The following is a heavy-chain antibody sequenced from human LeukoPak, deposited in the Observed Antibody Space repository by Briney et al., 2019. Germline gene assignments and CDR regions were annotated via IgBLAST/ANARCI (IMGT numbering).Heavy chain of an antibody. CDR3: AKVGDFWSGYCDY. CDR2: ISSYSTYI. J-gene: IGHJ4*02. CDR1: GFSFSDYS. V-gene: IGHV3-21*04. Sequence: GGSLRLSCAASGFSFSDYSMNWVRQAPGKGLEWVSFISSYSTYIYYADSLKGRFTISRDNSKNTLYLQMNSLRAEDTAVYYCAKVGDFWSGYCDYWGQGTLVTVSS. D-gene: IGHD3-3*01.